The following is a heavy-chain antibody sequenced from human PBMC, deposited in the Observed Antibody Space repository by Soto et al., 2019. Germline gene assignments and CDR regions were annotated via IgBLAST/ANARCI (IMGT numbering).Heavy chain of an antibody. CDR1: GYTFTSYG. V-gene: IGHV1-18*01. CDR2: ISAYNGNT. Sequence: ASVKVSCKASGYTFTSYGISWVRQAPGQGLEWMGWISAYNGNTNYAQKLQGRVTMTTDTSTSTAYMELRGLRSDDTAVYYCARVFWNDFSGREIDAFDIWGQGTMVTVSS. CDR3: ARVFWNDFSGREIDAFDI. J-gene: IGHJ3*02. D-gene: IGHD1-1*01.